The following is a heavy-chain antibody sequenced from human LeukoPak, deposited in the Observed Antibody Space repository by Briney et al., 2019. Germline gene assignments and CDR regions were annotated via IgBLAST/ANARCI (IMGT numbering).Heavy chain of an antibody. CDR3: AREGRGGFDS. J-gene: IGHJ4*02. CDR1: GFIFSSYS. V-gene: IGHV3-21*01. CDR2: ISSSSTYI. D-gene: IGHD3-10*01. Sequence: PGGSLRLSCAASGFIFSSYSMNWVRQAPGKGLEWVSSISSSSTYIYYIDSVKGRFTISRDNAKSSLYLQMNSLRADDTAVYYCAREGRGGFDSWGQGTLVTVSS.